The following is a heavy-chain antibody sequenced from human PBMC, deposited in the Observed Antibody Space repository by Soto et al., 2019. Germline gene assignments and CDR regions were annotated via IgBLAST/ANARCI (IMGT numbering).Heavy chain of an antibody. D-gene: IGHD5-12*01. CDR2: INMAGTAI. CDR1: GFALSSYW. V-gene: IGHV3-74*01. CDR3: VSGNDGYGVFDY. J-gene: IGHJ4*02. Sequence: GGSLRLSCAASGFALSSYWMHWVRQAPGKGLVWVSRINMAGTAINYEGSVKGRFTISRDNAKNTLFLQMNSLRDDDTAMYYCVSGNDGYGVFDYWGQGDLVTVSS.